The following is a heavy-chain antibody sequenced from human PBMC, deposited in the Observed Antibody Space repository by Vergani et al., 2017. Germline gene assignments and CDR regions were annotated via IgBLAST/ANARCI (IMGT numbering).Heavy chain of an antibody. CDR2: ISSGSSDL. CDR3: ARERYYDYIWGSHIDALDI. D-gene: IGHD3-16*01. J-gene: IGHJ3*02. Sequence: EVQLVESGGGLVKPGGSLRLSCAASGFTFSDYNINWVRQAPGKGLEWVSSISSGSSDLHYADSVKGRFSVSRDNARNSVYLQMNSLRAEDTAVYYCARERYYDYIWGSHIDALDIWGQGTMVSVSS. V-gene: IGHV3-21*06. CDR1: GFTFSDYN.